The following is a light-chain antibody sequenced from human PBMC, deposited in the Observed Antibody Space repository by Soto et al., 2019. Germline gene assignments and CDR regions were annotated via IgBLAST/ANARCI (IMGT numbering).Light chain of an antibody. CDR1: SSDVGGYNL. J-gene: IGLJ2*01. V-gene: IGLV2-23*01. CDR2: EGS. Sequence: QSVLTQPASVSGSPGQSITISCTGTSSDVGGYNLVSWYQQHPGKAPKLLIYEGSKRPSGVSNRFSGSKSGNTASLTISGLQAEDEADYYCCSYAGSSTSVVFGGGTKVTVL. CDR3: CSYAGSSTSVV.